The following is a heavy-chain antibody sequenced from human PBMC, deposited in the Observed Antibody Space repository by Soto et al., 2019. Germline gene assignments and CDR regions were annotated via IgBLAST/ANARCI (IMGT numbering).Heavy chain of an antibody. D-gene: IGHD4-4*01. CDR2: ITSTGYT. CDR1: GFSFSNYD. J-gene: IGHJ4*02. CDR3: AKDLIDYSISYFDY. Sequence: GSLGLSCGTSGFSFSNYDLRWVRQAPGKGLEWVAGITSTGYTYYVESLKGRFTISRDNSKNTVSLQMNSLRAEDTAVYYCAKDLIDYSISYFDYWGQGPLVTVSS. V-gene: IGHV3-23*01.